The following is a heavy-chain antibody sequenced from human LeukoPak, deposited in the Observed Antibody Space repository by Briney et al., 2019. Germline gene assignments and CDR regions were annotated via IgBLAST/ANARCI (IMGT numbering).Heavy chain of an antibody. V-gene: IGHV4-34*01. CDR2: INQSEST. J-gene: IGHJ5*02. Sequence: PSETLSLTCAVYGGSFSGYYWSWIRQPPGEGREWIGGINQSESTNCTPSPKHRHNISVDTSKNQFSLTLHSVTAADTAVYHCARGTLITLFENPLRLNWFDPWGQGPLVTVSS. CDR3: ARGTLITLFENPLRLNWFDP. CDR1: GGSFSGYY. D-gene: IGHD3-3*01.